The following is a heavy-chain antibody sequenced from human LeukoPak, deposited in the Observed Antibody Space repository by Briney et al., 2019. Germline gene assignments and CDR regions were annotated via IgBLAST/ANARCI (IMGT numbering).Heavy chain of an antibody. CDR2: INHSGST. CDR3: ARGYSSGFFDY. Sequence: PSGTLSLTCAVYGGSFSGYYWSWIRQPPGKGLEWIGEINHSGSTNYNPSLKSRVTISVDTSKNQFSLKLSSVTAADTAVYYCARGYSSGFFDYWGQGTLVTVSS. V-gene: IGHV4-34*01. J-gene: IGHJ4*02. CDR1: GGSFSGYY. D-gene: IGHD6-19*01.